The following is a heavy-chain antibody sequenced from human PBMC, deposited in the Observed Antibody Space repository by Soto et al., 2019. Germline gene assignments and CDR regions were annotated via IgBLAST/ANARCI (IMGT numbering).Heavy chain of an antibody. V-gene: IGHV3-33*01. D-gene: IGHD3-10*01. CDR3: ARVRGDGFYGMDV. Sequence: QVQLVESGGGVVQPGRSLRLSCAASGFTFSSYGMHWVRQAPGKGLEWVAVIWYDGSNKYYADSVKGRFTISRDNSKNPLYLQMNSLRAEDTAVYYCARVRGDGFYGMDVWGQGTTVTVSS. J-gene: IGHJ6*02. CDR2: IWYDGSNK. CDR1: GFTFSSYG.